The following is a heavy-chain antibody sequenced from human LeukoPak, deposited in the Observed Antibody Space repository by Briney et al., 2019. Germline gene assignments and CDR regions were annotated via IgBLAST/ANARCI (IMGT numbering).Heavy chain of an antibody. CDR2: IYPGDSDT. CDR3: ATQQLLVGKSAEYFQH. J-gene: IGHJ1*01. V-gene: IGHV5-51*01. D-gene: IGHD6-13*01. CDR1: GYSFTSYW. Sequence: GESLKISCKGSGYSFTSYWIGWVRQMPGKGLEWMGIIYPGDSDTRYSPSFQGQVTISADKSISTAYLQWSSLKASDTAMYYCATQQLLVGKSAEYFQHWGQGTLVTVSS.